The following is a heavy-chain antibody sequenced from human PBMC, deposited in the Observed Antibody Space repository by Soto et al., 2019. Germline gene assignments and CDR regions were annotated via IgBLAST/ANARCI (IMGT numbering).Heavy chain of an antibody. V-gene: IGHV3-20*04. D-gene: IGHD4-17*01. CDR3: ARDHRWGYVYGDSGDS. CDR2: MHRNGATT. CDR1: GFSLDEYG. J-gene: IGHJ5*01. Sequence: EVQLVESGGGVVRPGGSLRLACAASGFSLDEYGMSWVRQAPGKGMEWVSGMHRNGATTGYADSVKGRFTMSRDDGKNSRYLKMNRLRAEDTAFYYCARDHRWGYVYGDSGDSWGHGTLVTVSS.